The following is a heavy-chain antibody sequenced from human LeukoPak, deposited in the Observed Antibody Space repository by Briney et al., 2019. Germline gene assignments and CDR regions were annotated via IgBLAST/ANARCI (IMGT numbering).Heavy chain of an antibody. Sequence: GESLKISCKGSGDSFTTYWIGWVRQMPGKGLEWMGIIYLGDSDTRYSPSFQGQVTISADKSINTAYLQWSRLKASETAMYYCVRHRNWNYDYWGQGTLVTVSS. V-gene: IGHV5-51*01. D-gene: IGHD1-1*01. CDR3: VRHRNWNYDY. CDR2: IYLGDSDT. CDR1: GDSFTTYW. J-gene: IGHJ4*02.